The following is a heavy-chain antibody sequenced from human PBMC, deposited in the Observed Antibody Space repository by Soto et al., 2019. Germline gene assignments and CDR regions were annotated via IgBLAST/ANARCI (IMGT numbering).Heavy chain of an antibody. CDR3: ATMAGTRDNWFDP. V-gene: IGHV1-24*01. CDR2: FDPEDGET. CDR1: GYTLTELS. D-gene: IGHD6-19*01. J-gene: IGHJ5*02. Sequence: GASVKVSCKVSGYTLTELSMHWVRQAPGKGLEWMGGFDPEDGETIYAQKFQGRVTMTEDTSADTAYMELSSLRSEDTAVYYCATMAGTRDNWFDPWGQGTLVTVSS.